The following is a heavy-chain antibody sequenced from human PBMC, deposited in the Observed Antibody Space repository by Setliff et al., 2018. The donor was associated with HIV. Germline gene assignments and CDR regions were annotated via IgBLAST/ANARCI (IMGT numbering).Heavy chain of an antibody. CDR1: GGSISSYY. V-gene: IGHV4-4*08. D-gene: IGHD3-10*01. J-gene: IGHJ3*02. CDR2: IYTSGST. CDR3: ARITYYGGGGVDAFDI. Sequence: SETLSLTCTVSGGSISSYYWSWIRQPPGKGLEWIGYIYTSGSTNYNPSLKSRVTISVDTSKNQFSLKLSSVTAADTAVYYCARITYYGGGGVDAFDIWGQGTMVTVS.